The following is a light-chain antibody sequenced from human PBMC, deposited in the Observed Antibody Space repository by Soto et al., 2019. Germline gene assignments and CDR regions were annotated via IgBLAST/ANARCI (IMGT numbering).Light chain of an antibody. J-gene: IGLJ1*01. CDR1: SSNIGAGYH. Sequence: QSVLTQPPSVSGAPGQRVTISCTGSSSNIGAGYHVHWYQQLPGAAPKLLIYSSNQRPSGVPDRFSGSKSGTSASLAISGLQSDDEADYYCAAWDDSLNRYVFGTGTKLTVL. CDR3: AAWDDSLNRYV. CDR2: SSN. V-gene: IGLV1-40*01.